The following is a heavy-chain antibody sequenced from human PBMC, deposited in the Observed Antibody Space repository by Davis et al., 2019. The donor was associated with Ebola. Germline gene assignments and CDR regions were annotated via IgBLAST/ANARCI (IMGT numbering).Heavy chain of an antibody. CDR1: GYTFTSYA. Sequence: ASVKVSCKASGYTFTSYAIHWVRQAPGQRLEWMGWISAGNGNTKYSQKFQDRITITRDTSASTAYMELSSLRSEDTAVYYCVLEAIFGVVLTGGFDFWGQGTLVTVSS. CDR3: VLEAIFGVVLTGGFDF. J-gene: IGHJ4*02. D-gene: IGHD3-3*01. V-gene: IGHV1-3*01. CDR2: ISAGNGNT.